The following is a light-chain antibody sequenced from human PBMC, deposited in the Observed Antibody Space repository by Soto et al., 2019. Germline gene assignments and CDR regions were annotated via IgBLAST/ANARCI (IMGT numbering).Light chain of an antibody. V-gene: IGLV2-14*01. J-gene: IGLJ1*01. CDR2: EVS. CDR1: SEDVGGYNY. CDR3: CSFTSSNTHV. Sequence: QSALTQPASVTGSPGQSITISCSGTSEDVGGYNYVSWYQHHPAKGPKLMIYEVSNRPSGLSDRFSGSKSGNTASLTISGLQAEDEADYYCCSFTSSNTHVFGTGTKVTVL.